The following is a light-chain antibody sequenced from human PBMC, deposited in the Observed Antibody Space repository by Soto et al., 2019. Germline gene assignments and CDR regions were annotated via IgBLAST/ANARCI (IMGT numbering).Light chain of an antibody. V-gene: IGLV1-47*01. CDR1: SSNIGSNY. Sequence: QSVLIQPPSASGTPGQRVTISCSGSSSNIGSNYVYWFQQLPGAAPKLLIYRNNQRPSWVPDRFSGSKSGTSASLAISGLRSEDEADYYCATWEDNLTARVFGGGTKLTVL. CDR3: ATWEDNLTARV. CDR2: RNN. J-gene: IGLJ3*02.